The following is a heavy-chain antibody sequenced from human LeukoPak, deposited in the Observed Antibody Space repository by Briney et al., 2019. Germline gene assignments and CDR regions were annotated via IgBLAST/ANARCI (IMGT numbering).Heavy chain of an antibody. CDR3: ARVGSAWYYFDY. V-gene: IGHV4-59*08. Sequence: SETLSLTCTVSGGSISSYYWSWIRQPPGKGLEWIGYIYYSGSTNYNPSLKSRVTISEDTSKNQFSLKLTSVTAADTAVYYCARVGSAWYYFDYWGQGTLVIVSS. J-gene: IGHJ4*02. CDR2: IYYSGST. CDR1: GGSISSYY. D-gene: IGHD6-13*01.